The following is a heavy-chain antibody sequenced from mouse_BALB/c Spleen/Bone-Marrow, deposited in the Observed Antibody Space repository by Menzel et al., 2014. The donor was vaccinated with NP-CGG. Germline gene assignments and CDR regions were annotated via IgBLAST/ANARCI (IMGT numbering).Heavy chain of an antibody. CDR2: ISNGGGST. V-gene: IGHV5-12-2*01. Sequence: EVHLVESGGGLAQPGGSLKLSCAASGFTFSSYTMSWVRQTPEKRLEWVAYISNGGGSTYYPDTVKGRFTISRDNAKNTLYLQMSSLKSEDTAMYYCARHGYYGSRAMDYWGQGTSVTVSS. CDR1: GFTFSSYT. D-gene: IGHD1-1*01. CDR3: ARHGYYGSRAMDY. J-gene: IGHJ4*01.